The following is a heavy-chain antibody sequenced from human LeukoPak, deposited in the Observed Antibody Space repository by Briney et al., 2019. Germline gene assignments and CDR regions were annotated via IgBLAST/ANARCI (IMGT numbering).Heavy chain of an antibody. CDR2: ISGSGDYT. CDR3: AKDRASGSGSYSYRGFDY. CDR1: GFIFTDYW. V-gene: IGHV3-23*01. Sequence: GGSLRLSCAASGFIFTDYWMNWVRQAPGRGLEWVSAISGSGDYTNYADSVKGRFTISRDNSKNTLYLQMNSLRAEDTAVYYCAKDRASGSGSYSYRGFDYWGQGTLVTVSS. D-gene: IGHD6-19*01. J-gene: IGHJ4*02.